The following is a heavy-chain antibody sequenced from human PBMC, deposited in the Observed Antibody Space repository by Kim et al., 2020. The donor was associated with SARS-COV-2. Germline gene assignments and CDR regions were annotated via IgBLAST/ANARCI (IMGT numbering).Heavy chain of an antibody. CDR1: GYSFTSYW. V-gene: IGHV5-51*01. CDR3: ARGRPRGYYDSSGYYSDY. J-gene: IGHJ4*02. Sequence: GESLKISCMGSGYSFTSYWIGWVRQMPGKGLEWMGIIYPGDSDTRYSPSFQGQVTISADKSISTAYLQWSSLKASDTAMYYCARGRPRGYYDSSGYYSDYWGQGTLVTVSS. D-gene: IGHD3-22*01. CDR2: IYPGDSDT.